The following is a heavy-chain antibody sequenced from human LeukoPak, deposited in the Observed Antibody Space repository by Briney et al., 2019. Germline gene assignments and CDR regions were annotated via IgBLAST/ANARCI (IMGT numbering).Heavy chain of an antibody. CDR2: INHSGST. CDR3: ASLPKLRPRDY. CDR1: GGSSSGYY. V-gene: IGHV4-34*01. J-gene: IGHJ4*02. Sequence: PSETLSLTCAVYGGSSSGYYWSWIRQPPGKGLEWIGEINHSGSTNYNPSLKSRVTISVDTSKNQFSLKLSSVTAADTAVYYCASLPKLRPRDYWGQGTLVTVSS. D-gene: IGHD4-17*01.